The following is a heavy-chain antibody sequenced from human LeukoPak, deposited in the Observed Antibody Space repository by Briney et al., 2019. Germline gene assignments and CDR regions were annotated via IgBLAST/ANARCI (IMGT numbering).Heavy chain of an antibody. CDR3: ARDPLPSSGYYSLDY. CDR2: IIPIFGTA. D-gene: IGHD3-22*01. CDR1: GYTFTSYA. V-gene: IGHV1-69*13. Sequence: ASVKVSCKASGYTFTSYAISWVRQAPGQGLEWMGGIIPIFGTANYAQKFQGRVTITADESTSTAYTELSSLRSEDTAVYYCARDPLPSSGYYSLDYWGQGTLVTVSS. J-gene: IGHJ4*02.